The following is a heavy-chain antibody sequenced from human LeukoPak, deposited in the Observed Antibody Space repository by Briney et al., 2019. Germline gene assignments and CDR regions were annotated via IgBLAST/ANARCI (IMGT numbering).Heavy chain of an antibody. Sequence: PGGSLRLSCAGSGFIFNNYAIHWVRQAPGKGLEWVSGINWNSGSIGYADSVKGRFTISRDNAKNSLYLQMNSLRAEDTALYYCTKVGGVTSGPFDYWGQGTLVTVSS. J-gene: IGHJ4*02. V-gene: IGHV3-9*01. CDR3: TKVGGVTSGPFDY. CDR2: INWNSGSI. D-gene: IGHD4-17*01. CDR1: GFIFNNYA.